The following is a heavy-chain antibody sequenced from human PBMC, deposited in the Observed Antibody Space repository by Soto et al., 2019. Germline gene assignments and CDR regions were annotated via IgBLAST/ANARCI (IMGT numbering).Heavy chain of an antibody. CDR2: INLRGGST. CDR1: GDVFRIYI. V-gene: IGHV1-46*01. D-gene: IGHD5-12*01. J-gene: IGHJ4*02. Sequence: ASVKVSCKASGDVFRIYIISWVRQAPGQGLEWMGIINLRGGSTSYAQKFQGRVTMTRDTSTSTVYMELSSLRSEDTAVYYCARDHPSGGIDYWGQGTLVTVSS. CDR3: ARDHPSGGIDY.